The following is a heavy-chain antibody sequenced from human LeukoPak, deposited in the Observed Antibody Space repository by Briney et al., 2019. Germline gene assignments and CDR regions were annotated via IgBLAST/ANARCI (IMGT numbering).Heavy chain of an antibody. CDR3: AREVVVVPAAMYLIIPLHYYMDV. V-gene: IGHV4-61*02. J-gene: IGHJ6*03. CDR2: IYTSGST. CDR1: GGSISSGSYY. Sequence: SQTLSLTCTVSGGSISSGSYYWSWIRQPAGKGLEWIGRIYTSGSTNYNPSLKSRVTMSVDTSKNQFSLKLSSVTAADTAVYYCAREVVVVPAAMYLIIPLHYYMDVWGKGTTVTISS. D-gene: IGHD2-2*01.